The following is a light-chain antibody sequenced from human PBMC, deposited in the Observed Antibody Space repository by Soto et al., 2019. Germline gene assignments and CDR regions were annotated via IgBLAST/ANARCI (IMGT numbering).Light chain of an antibody. CDR1: QSVSNN. J-gene: IGKJ1*01. CDR3: QQYNNWPVT. CDR2: GAS. Sequence: EIVMTQSPASLSVSPGDRATLSCRASQSVSNNLAWYQRKPGQAPRLLIYGASTRATGIPARFSGSGSGTEFTLTISSLQSEDFAVYYCQQYNNWPVTFGQGTKVEIK. V-gene: IGKV3-15*01.